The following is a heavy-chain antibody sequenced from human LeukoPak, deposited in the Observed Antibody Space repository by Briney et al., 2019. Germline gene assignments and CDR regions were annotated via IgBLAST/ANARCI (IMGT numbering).Heavy chain of an antibody. D-gene: IGHD6-19*01. Sequence: ASVKVSCKASGYTFTSYGISWVRQAPGQGLEWMGWISAYNGNTNYAQKLQGRVTMTTDTSTSTAYMELRSLRSDGTAVYYCARESRFGWYYYYYYYMDVWGKGTRSPSP. CDR1: GYTFTSYG. J-gene: IGHJ6*03. CDR2: ISAYNGNT. V-gene: IGHV1-18*01. CDR3: ARESRFGWYYYYYYYMDV.